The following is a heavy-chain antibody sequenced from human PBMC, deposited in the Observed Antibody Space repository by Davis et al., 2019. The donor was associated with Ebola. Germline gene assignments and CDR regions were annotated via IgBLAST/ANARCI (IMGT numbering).Heavy chain of an antibody. CDR3: AGAKYSSSWPDAFDI. J-gene: IGHJ3*02. CDR2: IYPGDSDT. V-gene: IGHV5-51*01. Sequence: GESLKISCKGSGYSFTSYWIGWVRQMPGKGLEWMGIIYPGDSDTRYRPSFQDQVTISADKSINTAYLQWSSLKASDTAIYYCAGAKYSSSWPDAFDIWGQGTLVTVSS. CDR1: GYSFTSYW. D-gene: IGHD6-13*01.